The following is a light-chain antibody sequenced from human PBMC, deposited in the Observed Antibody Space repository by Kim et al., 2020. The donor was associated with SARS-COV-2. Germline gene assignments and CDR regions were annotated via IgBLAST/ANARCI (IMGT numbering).Light chain of an antibody. Sequence: AAVGDRVTITCRASQSISSYLNWYQQKPGKAPKLLIYAASSLQSGVPSRFSGSGSGTDFTLTISSLQPEDFATYYCQQSYSTPLTCGGGTKVEIK. CDR2: AAS. J-gene: IGKJ4*01. CDR3: QQSYSTPLT. CDR1: QSISSY. V-gene: IGKV1-39*01.